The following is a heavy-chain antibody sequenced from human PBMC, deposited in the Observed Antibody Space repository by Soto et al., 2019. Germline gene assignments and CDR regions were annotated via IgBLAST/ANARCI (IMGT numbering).Heavy chain of an antibody. J-gene: IGHJ4*02. Sequence: GGSLRLSCAASGFTFSSYAMHWVRQAPGKGLEYVSAISRNGGSTYYANSVKGRFTISRDNSKNTLYLQMGSLRAEDMAVYYCARGPGYYFDYWGQGT. CDR3: ARGPGYYFDY. V-gene: IGHV3-64*01. CDR2: ISRNGGST. CDR1: GFTFSSYA.